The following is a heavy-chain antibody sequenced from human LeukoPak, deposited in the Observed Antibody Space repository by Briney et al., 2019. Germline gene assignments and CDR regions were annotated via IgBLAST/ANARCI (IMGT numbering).Heavy chain of an antibody. CDR2: LSTDGST. CDR1: GASLNTYY. CDR3: ARGSSANWNIFDF. D-gene: IGHD1-1*01. J-gene: IGHJ4*02. V-gene: IGHV4-4*07. Sequence: KPSETLSLTCTVSGASLNTYYWTWIRQPAGKGLEWIGRLSTDGSTTYNPSPKSRITMSVDTSKNQFSLKLNSVTAADTAVYYCARGSSANWNIFDFWGQGSLVTVSS.